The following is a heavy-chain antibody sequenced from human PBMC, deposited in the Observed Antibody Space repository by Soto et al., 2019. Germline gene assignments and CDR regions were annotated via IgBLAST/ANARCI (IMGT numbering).Heavy chain of an antibody. V-gene: IGHV1-18*01. D-gene: IGHD1-26*01. CDR3: ARDRGSYALDY. J-gene: IGHJ4*02. Sequence: QVQLVQSGAEVKKPGASVKVSCKASGYTFTSYGFSWVRQAPGQGLEWMGWISANNGNTNYAQKLQGRVTMTTDTSTSTVYRELRSLRSDDTAVYYCARDRGSYALDYWGQGTLVTVSS. CDR1: GYTFTSYG. CDR2: ISANNGNT.